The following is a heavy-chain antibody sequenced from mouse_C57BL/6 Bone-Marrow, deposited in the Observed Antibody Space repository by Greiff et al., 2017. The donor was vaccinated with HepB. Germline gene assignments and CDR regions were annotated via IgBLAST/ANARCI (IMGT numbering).Heavy chain of an antibody. CDR2: IDPNSGGT. D-gene: IGHD1-1*01. Sequence: QVQLKQPGAELVKPGASVKLSCKASGYTFTSYWMHWVKQRPGRGLEWIGRIDPNSGGTKYNEKFKSKATLTVDKPSSTAYMQLSSLTSEDSAVYYCARDYYGSSYPVYFDYWGQGTTLTVSS. J-gene: IGHJ2*01. V-gene: IGHV1-72*01. CDR3: ARDYYGSSYPVYFDY. CDR1: GYTFTSYW.